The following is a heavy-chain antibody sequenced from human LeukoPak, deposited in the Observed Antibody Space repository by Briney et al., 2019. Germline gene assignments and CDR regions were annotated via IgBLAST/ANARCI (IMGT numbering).Heavy chain of an antibody. CDR1: GFPFSIYW. J-gene: IGHJ6*03. V-gene: IGHV3-7*01. CDR2: IKQDGSEI. Sequence: GGSLRLSCAASGFPFSIYWMSWVRQAPGKGLEWVANIKQDGSEIYYVDSVKGRFTISRDNAKNSLYLQMNSLRAEDTAVYYCARVGFWSGYYTGNYYYMDAWGKGATVTVSS. CDR3: ARVGFWSGYYTGNYYYMDA. D-gene: IGHD3-3*01.